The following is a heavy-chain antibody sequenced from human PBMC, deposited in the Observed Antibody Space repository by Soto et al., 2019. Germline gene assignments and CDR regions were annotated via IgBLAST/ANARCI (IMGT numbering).Heavy chain of an antibody. J-gene: IGHJ4*02. D-gene: IGHD3-10*01. CDR2: VDHSGRT. Sequence: SETLSLTCAVSGYSINSDYYWGWIRQPPGKGLEWIGSVDHSGRTCYSPSLRSRLTIFIDTSKNQFSLRLTSVTAADTAMYFCAKKGYYPSGKINLFDSWGPGTLVTVS. V-gene: IGHV4-38-2*01. CDR1: GYSINSDYY. CDR3: AKKGYYPSGKINLFDS.